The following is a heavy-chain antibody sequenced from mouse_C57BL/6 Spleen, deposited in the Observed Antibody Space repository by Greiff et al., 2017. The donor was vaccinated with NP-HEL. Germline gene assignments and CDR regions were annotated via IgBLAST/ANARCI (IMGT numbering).Heavy chain of an antibody. Sequence: EVKLQQSGAELVRPGASVKLSCTASGFNIKDYYMHWVKQRPEQGLEWIGRIDPEDGDTEYAPKFQGKATMTADTSSNTAYLQLSSLTSEDTAVYYCTSPYGSSLYWYFDVWGTGTTVTVSS. CDR3: TSPYGSSLYWYFDV. V-gene: IGHV14-1*01. CDR2: IDPEDGDT. CDR1: GFNIKDYY. J-gene: IGHJ1*03. D-gene: IGHD1-1*01.